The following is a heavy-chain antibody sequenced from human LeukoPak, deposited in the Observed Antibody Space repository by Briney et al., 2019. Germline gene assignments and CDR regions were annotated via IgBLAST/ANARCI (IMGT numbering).Heavy chain of an antibody. CDR1: GYTFTSYY. CDR2: INPSGGST. D-gene: IGHD3-10*01. J-gene: IGHJ6*03. V-gene: IGHV1-46*01. CDR3: ARGPRITLVRGGQWYYYMDV. Sequence: ASVKVSCKASGYTFTSYYLYWVRQAPGQGLEWRGIINPSGGSTNYAQKFQGRVTMTRDTSTSTVYMELSSLRSEDTAVYYCARGPRITLVRGGQWYYYMDVWGKGTTVTISS.